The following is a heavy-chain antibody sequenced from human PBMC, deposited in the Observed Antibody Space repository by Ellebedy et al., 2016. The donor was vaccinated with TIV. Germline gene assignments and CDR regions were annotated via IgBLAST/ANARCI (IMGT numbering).Heavy chain of an antibody. V-gene: IGHV3-23*01. D-gene: IGHD4-17*01. CDR1: GLTFSSYG. J-gene: IGHJ4*02. Sequence: GESLKISCAASGLTFSSYGMIWVRQAPGKGLQWVSIISGSGASTYYADSVKGRFTISRDNSKNTLYLQMNNLRGEDTAVYYCAKGYGDYVFFMENWGQGTLVTVSS. CDR3: AKGYGDYVFFMEN. CDR2: ISGSGAST.